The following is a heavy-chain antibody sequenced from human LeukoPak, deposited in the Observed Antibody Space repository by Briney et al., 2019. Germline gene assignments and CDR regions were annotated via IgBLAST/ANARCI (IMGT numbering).Heavy chain of an antibody. V-gene: IGHV3-21*01. Sequence: GGSLRLSCAASGFTFSNNAMHWVRQAPGKGLEWVSSISSSSSYIYYADSVKGRFTISRDNAKNSLYLQMNSLRAEDTAVYYCARGYSSGWYPTSDAFDIWGQGTMVTVSS. J-gene: IGHJ3*02. CDR1: GFTFSNNA. CDR2: ISSSSSYI. D-gene: IGHD6-19*01. CDR3: ARGYSSGWYPTSDAFDI.